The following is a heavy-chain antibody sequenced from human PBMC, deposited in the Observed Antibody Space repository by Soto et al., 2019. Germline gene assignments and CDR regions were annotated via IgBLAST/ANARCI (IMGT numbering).Heavy chain of an antibody. J-gene: IGHJ5*02. CDR3: AREVLGTFDP. CDR1: GYSISSGYY. CDR2: IYHSGST. V-gene: IGHV4-38-2*02. Sequence: SETLSLTCAVSGYSISSGYYWGWIRQPPGKGLEWIGSIYHSGSTYYNPSLKSRVTISVDTSKNQFSLKLSSVTAADTAVYYCAREVLGTFDPWGQGTLVTVSS. D-gene: IGHD1-7*01.